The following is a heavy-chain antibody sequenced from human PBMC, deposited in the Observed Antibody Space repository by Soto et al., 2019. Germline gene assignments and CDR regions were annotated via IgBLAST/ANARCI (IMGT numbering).Heavy chain of an antibody. CDR3: ARGGNYYGSGSFDY. CDR2: IYYSGST. V-gene: IGHV4-59*08. CDR1: DDSISSYY. J-gene: IGHJ4*02. D-gene: IGHD3-10*01. Sequence: SETLSLTSTVSDDSISSYYWSWIRQPPGKGLEWIGYIYYSGSTNYNPSLKSRVTISVDTSKNQFSLKLSSVTAADTAVYYCARGGNYYGSGSFDYWGQGTLVTVSS.